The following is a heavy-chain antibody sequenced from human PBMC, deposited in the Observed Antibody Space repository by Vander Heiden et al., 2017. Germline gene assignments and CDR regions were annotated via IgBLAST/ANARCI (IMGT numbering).Heavy chain of an antibody. V-gene: IGHV4-39*01. D-gene: IGHD3-22*01. CDR2: IYYSGST. CDR1: GGSISSSFYY. J-gene: IGHJ4*02. Sequence: QLQLQESGSGLVKPSETLSLTCTVSGGSISSSFYYWGWIRQPPEKGLEWIASIYYSGSTYYNPSLKSRVTISVDTSKNQFSLKLSSVTAADTAVYYCARQPNDYDSSGYVDYWGRGTLVTVSS. CDR3: ARQPNDYDSSGYVDY.